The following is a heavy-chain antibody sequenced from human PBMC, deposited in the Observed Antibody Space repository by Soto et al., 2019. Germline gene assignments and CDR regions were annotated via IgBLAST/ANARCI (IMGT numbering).Heavy chain of an antibody. D-gene: IGHD3-3*01. CDR2: ISGSGGST. J-gene: IGHJ6*02. Sequence: PXGSLILSCSASGVTFSSYAMSWVRQAPGKGLEWVSAISGSGGSTYYADSVKGRFTISRDNSKNTLYLQMNSLRAEDTAVYYCAKDGRITIFGVVITGGMDVWGQGTTVTVSS. CDR3: AKDGRITIFGVVITGGMDV. CDR1: GVTFSSYA. V-gene: IGHV3-23*01.